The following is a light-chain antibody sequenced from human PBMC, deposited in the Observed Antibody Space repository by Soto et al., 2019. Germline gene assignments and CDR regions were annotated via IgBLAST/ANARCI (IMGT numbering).Light chain of an antibody. V-gene: IGKV1-5*03. CDR3: QHYNSYSEA. J-gene: IGKJ1*01. Sequence: DIQRTQSPSTLSGSVGDRVTITCRASQTISSWFAWYQQKPGKAPKLLIYKASTLKSGVPSRFSGSGSGTEFTLTISSLQPDDFATYYCQHYNSYSEAFGQGTKVDIK. CDR2: KAS. CDR1: QTISSW.